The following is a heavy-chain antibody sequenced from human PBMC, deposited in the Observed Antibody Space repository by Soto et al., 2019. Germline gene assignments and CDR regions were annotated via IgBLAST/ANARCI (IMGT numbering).Heavy chain of an antibody. Sequence: GTSVNVSCTACVGTFRSYTISWVRQAPGQGLEWMGRIIPILGIANYAQKFQGRVTITADKSTSTAYMELSSLRSEDTAVYYCARMGGVGIAAAENEPYYYYMDVWGKGTTVTVSS. CDR3: ARMGGVGIAAAENEPYYYYMDV. D-gene: IGHD6-13*01. CDR2: IIPILGIA. J-gene: IGHJ6*03. CDR1: VGTFRSYT. V-gene: IGHV1-69*02.